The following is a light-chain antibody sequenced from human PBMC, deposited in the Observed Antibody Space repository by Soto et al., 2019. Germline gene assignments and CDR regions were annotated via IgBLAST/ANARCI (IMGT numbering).Light chain of an antibody. V-gene: IGLV2-11*01. CDR2: DVN. Sequence: QSVLTQPRSVSDSPGQSVAISCIGTSSDVGGYNLVSWYQQYPGKAPKLLIYDVNKRPSGVPDRFSGSKSGNTASLTISGLQAEDEADYYCCSYAGNFAYVFGTGTKVPS. CDR3: CSYAGNFAYV. J-gene: IGLJ1*01. CDR1: SSDVGGYNL.